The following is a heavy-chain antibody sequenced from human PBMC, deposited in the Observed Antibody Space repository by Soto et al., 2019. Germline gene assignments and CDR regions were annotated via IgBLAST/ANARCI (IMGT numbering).Heavy chain of an antibody. D-gene: IGHD6-19*01. Sequence: EVQLVESGGGLVKPGGSLRLSCAAPGFTFTKAWMTWVRQTPGKGLEWVGRIKSRADGGTTDYAASVKDRFIISRDDSNDTLYLHMNRLKTDDTAVYYCTTASQWLPPYSWGQGALVTVSS. CDR2: IKSRADGGTT. CDR1: GFTFTKAW. V-gene: IGHV3-15*01. J-gene: IGHJ4*02. CDR3: TTASQWLPPYS.